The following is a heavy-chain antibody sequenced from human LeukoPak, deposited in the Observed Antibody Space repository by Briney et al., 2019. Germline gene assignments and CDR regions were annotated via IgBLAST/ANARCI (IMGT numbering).Heavy chain of an antibody. CDR2: ISDSSGST. Sequence: GGSLRLSCAVSGITLSNYGMTWVPQAPGKGLEWFAGISDSSGSTNYADSVKGRFTISRDNPKNTLYLQMNSLRAEDTAVYFCAKRGVVIRVILVGFHKEAYYFDSWGQGALVTVSS. CDR1: GITLSNYG. J-gene: IGHJ4*02. CDR3: AKRGVVIRVILVGFHKEAYYFDS. V-gene: IGHV3-23*01. D-gene: IGHD3-22*01.